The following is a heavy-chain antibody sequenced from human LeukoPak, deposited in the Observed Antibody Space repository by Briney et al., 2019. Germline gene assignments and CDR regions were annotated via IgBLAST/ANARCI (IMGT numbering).Heavy chain of an antibody. J-gene: IGHJ6*03. Sequence: GSSVKVSYKASGGTFSSYAISWVRQAPGQGLEWMGGIIPIFGTADYAQKFQGRVTITTDDSTTTAYMELRSLRSEDTAVYYCATNPMTGYHLGDHFYFYMAVWGKGTTVTVS. D-gene: IGHD1-20*01. V-gene: IGHV1-69*05. CDR1: GGTFSSYA. CDR2: IIPIFGTA. CDR3: ATNPMTGYHLGDHFYFYMAV.